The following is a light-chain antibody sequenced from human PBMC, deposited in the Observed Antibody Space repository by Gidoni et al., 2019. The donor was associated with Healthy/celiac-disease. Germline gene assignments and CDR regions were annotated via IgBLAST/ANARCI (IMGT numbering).Light chain of an antibody. Sequence: QSALTQPASVSGSPGQSITISCTGTSSDVGGYNYASWYQQHPGKAPKLMIYEVRNRPSGVSNRFSGSKSGNTASLTISGLQAEDEADYYCSSYTSSSTVFGGGTKLTVL. CDR3: SSYTSSSTV. CDR1: SSDVGGYNY. CDR2: EVR. J-gene: IGLJ2*01. V-gene: IGLV2-14*01.